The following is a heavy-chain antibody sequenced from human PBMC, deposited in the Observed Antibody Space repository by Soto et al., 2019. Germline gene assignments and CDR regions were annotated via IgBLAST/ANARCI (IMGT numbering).Heavy chain of an antibody. V-gene: IGHV1-69*04. Sequence: ASVKVSCKASGGTFSSYTISWVRQAPGQGLEWMGRIIPILGIANYAQKFQGRVTMTADKSTSTVYMERSSLRSEDTAVYYCAGEVLAYDSSGKNWLDPWGQGTLVTVSS. CDR3: AGEVLAYDSSGKNWLDP. CDR2: IIPILGIA. J-gene: IGHJ5*02. D-gene: IGHD3-22*01. CDR1: GGTFSSYT.